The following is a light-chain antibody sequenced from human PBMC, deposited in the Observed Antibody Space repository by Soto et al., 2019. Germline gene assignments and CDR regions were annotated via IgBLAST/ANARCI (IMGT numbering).Light chain of an antibody. CDR3: QQYDNWPPIT. J-gene: IGKJ5*01. CDR1: QSISTN. Sequence: EVVMTQSPASLSVSPGERATLSCRASQSISTNLAWYQQKHGQAPRLLIYAASARATGIPARFSGSGSGTEFTLTISSLQSEDFAVYYCQQYDNWPPITFGQGTRLEIK. V-gene: IGKV3-15*01. CDR2: AAS.